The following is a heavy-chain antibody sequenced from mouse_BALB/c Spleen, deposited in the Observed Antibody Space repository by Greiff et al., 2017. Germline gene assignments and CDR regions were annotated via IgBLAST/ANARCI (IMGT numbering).Heavy chain of an antibody. D-gene: IGHD1-2*01. CDR1: GYTFTSYW. Sequence: VQLQQPGAELVKPGASVKLSCKASGYTFTSYWMHWVKQRPGQGLEWIGEINPSNGRTNYNEKFKSKATLTVDKSSSTAYMQLSSLTSEDSAVYYCARCGYVRAMDYWGQGTSVTVSS. CDR3: ARCGYVRAMDY. J-gene: IGHJ4*01. V-gene: IGHV1S81*02. CDR2: INPSNGRT.